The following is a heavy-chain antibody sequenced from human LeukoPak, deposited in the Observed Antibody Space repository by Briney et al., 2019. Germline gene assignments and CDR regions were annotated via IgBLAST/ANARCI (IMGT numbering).Heavy chain of an antibody. CDR3: AKEGERWPLPYFDY. V-gene: IGHV3-23*01. CDR1: GFTFSTSA. Sequence: PGGSLRLSCAASGFTFSTSAMTWVRQAPGKGLEWVSGISGSGVTDYADSVKGRFTISRDNSKNTLYLQMNSLRAEDTAVYYCAKEGERWPLPYFDYWGQGTLVTVSS. D-gene: IGHD4-23*01. CDR2: ISGSGVT. J-gene: IGHJ4*02.